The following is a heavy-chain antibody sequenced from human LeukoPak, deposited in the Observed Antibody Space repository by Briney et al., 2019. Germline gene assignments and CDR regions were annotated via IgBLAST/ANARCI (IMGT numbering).Heavy chain of an antibody. J-gene: IGHJ4*02. D-gene: IGHD6-13*01. CDR3: ASWGIAAAYFDY. CDR1: GGTFSSYA. Sequence: SVKVSCRASGGTFSSYAISWVRQAPGQGLEWMGRIIPILGIANYAQKFQGRVTITADKSTSTAYMELSSLRSEDTAVYYCASWGIAAAYFDYWGQGTLVTVSS. CDR2: IIPILGIA. V-gene: IGHV1-69*04.